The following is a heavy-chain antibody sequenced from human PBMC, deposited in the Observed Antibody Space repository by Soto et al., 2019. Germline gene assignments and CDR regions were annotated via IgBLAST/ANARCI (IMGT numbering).Heavy chain of an antibody. CDR1: GFTFSSYA. J-gene: IGHJ5*02. D-gene: IGHD6-13*01. CDR3: ASDPFLYSSSWYNWFDP. Sequence: PGGSLRLSCAASGFTFSSYAMHWVRQAPGKGLEWVAVISYDGSNKYYADSVKGRFTISRDNSKNTLYLQMNSLRAEDTAVYYCASDPFLYSSSWYNWFDPWGQGTLVTVSS. CDR2: ISYDGSNK. V-gene: IGHV3-30-3*01.